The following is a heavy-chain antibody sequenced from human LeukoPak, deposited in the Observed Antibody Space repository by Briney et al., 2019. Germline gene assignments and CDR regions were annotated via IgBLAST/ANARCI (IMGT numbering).Heavy chain of an antibody. CDR3: SQWGPQPLDFLQQ. Sequence: PSETLSLTCTVSGGSLSPYYWSWIRQPPGKGLEWIGYIYYSGSTNYNPSLKSRVTISVDTSKNQFSLKLNSVTAADTAVYYCSQWGPQPLDFLQQLGQGTLVTVSS. J-gene: IGHJ1*01. D-gene: IGHD3-16*01. V-gene: IGHV4-59*08. CDR1: GGSLSPYY. CDR2: IYYSGST.